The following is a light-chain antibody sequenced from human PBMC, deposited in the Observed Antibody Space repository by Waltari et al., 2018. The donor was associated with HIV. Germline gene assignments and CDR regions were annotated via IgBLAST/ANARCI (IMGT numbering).Light chain of an antibody. Sequence: SALTPPASVSGSPGQSITISCTGASSEFRTYNYVSWYQHHPGKAPRLLIYDVTNRPSGVSHRLSGSKSGDTASLIISGLQAEDEADYFCAAYIGPWVFGGGTRLTV. V-gene: IGLV2-14*03. CDR1: SSEFRTYNY. J-gene: IGLJ3*02. CDR3: AAYIGPWV. CDR2: DVT.